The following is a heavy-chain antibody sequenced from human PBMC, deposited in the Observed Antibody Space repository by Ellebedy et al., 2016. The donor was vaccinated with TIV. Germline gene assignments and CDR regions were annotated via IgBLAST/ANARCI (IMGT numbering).Heavy chain of an antibody. CDR1: GVTFSSYG. D-gene: IGHD6-13*01. Sequence: GESLKISXAASGVTFSSYGMYWVRQAPGKGLEWVAVVSYDGSNRYYADSVKGRFTISRDDSKDTLYLQMNSLRAEDTAVYYCARGIAAAGTVYFQHWGQGTLVTVSS. V-gene: IGHV3-30*03. CDR3: ARGIAAAGTVYFQH. J-gene: IGHJ1*01. CDR2: VSYDGSNR.